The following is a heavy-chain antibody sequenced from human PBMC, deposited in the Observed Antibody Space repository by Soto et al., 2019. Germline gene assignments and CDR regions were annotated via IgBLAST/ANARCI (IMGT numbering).Heavy chain of an antibody. CDR1: GFTFSSYS. Sequence: GGSLRLSCAASGFTFSSYSMNWVRQAPGKGLEWVSYISSSSTIYYADSVKGRFTISRDNAKNSLYLQMNSLRAEDTAVYYCARSLYRTNWFDPWGQGTLVTVSS. CDR3: ARSLYRTNWFDP. J-gene: IGHJ5*02. CDR2: ISSSSTI. V-gene: IGHV3-48*01. D-gene: IGHD4-4*01.